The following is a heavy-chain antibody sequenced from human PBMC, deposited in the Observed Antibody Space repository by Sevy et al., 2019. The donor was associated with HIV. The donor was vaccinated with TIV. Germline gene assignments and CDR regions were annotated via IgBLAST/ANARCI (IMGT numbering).Heavy chain of an antibody. CDR1: GFTFDDYA. D-gene: IGHD3-10*01. CDR2: ISWNSGSI. CDR3: AKASAYYYGSGSAWYIDL. V-gene: IGHV3-9*01. Sequence: GGSLRLSCAASGFTFDDYAMHWVRQAPGKGLEWVSGISWNSGSIAYADSVKGRFTISRDNAKNSLYLQMNSLRAEDTALYDCAKASAYYYGSGSAWYIDLWGRGTLVTVSS. J-gene: IGHJ2*01.